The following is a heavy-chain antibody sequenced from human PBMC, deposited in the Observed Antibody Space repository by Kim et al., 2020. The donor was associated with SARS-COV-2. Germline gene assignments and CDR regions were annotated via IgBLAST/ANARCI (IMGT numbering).Heavy chain of an antibody. D-gene: IGHD4-17*01. V-gene: IGHV4-31*03. CDR2: IYYSGST. CDR3: ARGGATVSPFDY. CDR1: GGSISSGGYY. J-gene: IGHJ4*02. Sequence: SETLSLTCTVSGGSISSGGYYWSWIRQHPGKGLEWIGYIYYSGSTHYNPSLKSRVTISVDTSKNQFSLKLSSVTAADTAVYYCARGGATVSPFDYWGQGTLVTVSS.